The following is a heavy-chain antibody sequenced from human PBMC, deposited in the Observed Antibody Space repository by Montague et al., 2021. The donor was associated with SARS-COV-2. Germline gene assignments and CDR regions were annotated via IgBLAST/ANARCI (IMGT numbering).Heavy chain of an antibody. J-gene: IGHJ6*02. V-gene: IGHV3-23*01. D-gene: IGHD3-10*01. CDR1: GFTFSNSA. CDR3: AKDSYYYGLGYGMDV. Sequence: SLRLSCAASGFTFSNSAMNWVRHAPGKGLEWVSGSSGSDGGTHYADSVKGRFTISSDTSKNVLYLQMNSLRAEDTALYYCAKDSYYYGLGYGMDVWGQGTTVTVSS. CDR2: SSGSDGGT.